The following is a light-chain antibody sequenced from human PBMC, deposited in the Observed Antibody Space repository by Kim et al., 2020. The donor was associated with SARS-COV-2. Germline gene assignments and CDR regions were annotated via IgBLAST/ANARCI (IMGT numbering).Light chain of an antibody. CDR3: QSYDSSNLNWV. Sequence: VTISCTRSSGSIAISCVQWDQQRPGSAPTTVIYEDNQRPSGVPDRFSGSIDSSSNSASLTISGLKTEDEADYYCQSYDSSNLNWVFGGGTQLTVL. CDR1: SGSIAISC. CDR2: EDN. J-gene: IGLJ3*02. V-gene: IGLV6-57*03.